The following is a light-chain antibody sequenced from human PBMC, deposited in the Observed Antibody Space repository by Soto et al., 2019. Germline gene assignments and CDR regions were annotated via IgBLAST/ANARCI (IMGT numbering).Light chain of an antibody. CDR3: QKYNSAPWT. CDR2: VAS. Sequence: DIKMTQSPSSLSASVGDRVTITCRASQGISNYLAWYQQQPGKVPKLLIYVASTLQSGVPSRFSGSGSGTDLTLTISSLQPEDVATYYCQKYNSAPWTFGQGTKVEIK. V-gene: IGKV1-27*01. J-gene: IGKJ1*01. CDR1: QGISNY.